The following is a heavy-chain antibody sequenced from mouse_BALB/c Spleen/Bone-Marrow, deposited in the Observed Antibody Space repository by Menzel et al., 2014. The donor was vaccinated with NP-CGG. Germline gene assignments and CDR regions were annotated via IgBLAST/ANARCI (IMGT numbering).Heavy chain of an antibody. D-gene: IGHD2-4*01. CDR2: ISDGGSYT. J-gene: IGHJ2*01. CDR3: ARVSYDYFDY. V-gene: IGHV5-4*02. CDR1: GFTFSDYY. Sequence: DVQLQESGGGLVKPGGSLKLSCAASGFTFSDYYMYWVRQTPEKRLEWVATISDGGSYTYYPDSVKGRFTISRDNAKNNLYLQMSSLKSEDTAMYYCARVSYDYFDYWGQGTTLTVSS.